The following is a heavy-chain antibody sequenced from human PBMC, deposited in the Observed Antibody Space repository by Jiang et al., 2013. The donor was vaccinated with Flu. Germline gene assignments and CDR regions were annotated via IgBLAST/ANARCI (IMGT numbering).Heavy chain of an antibody. CDR2: PGDSDT. CDR3: ARLLGYCSGGSCWDWYFDL. J-gene: IGHJ2*01. D-gene: IGHD2-15*01. Sequence: PGDSDTRYSPSFQGQVTISADKSISTAYLQWSSLKASDTAMYYCARLLGYCSGGSCWDWYFDLWGRGTLVTVSS. V-gene: IGHV5-51*01.